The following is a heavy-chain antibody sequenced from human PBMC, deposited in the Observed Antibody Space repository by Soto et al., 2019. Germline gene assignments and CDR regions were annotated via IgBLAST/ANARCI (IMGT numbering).Heavy chain of an antibody. CDR2: ISGDGGST. J-gene: IGHJ6*02. CDR3: AKALSGSYYYYYYGMDV. V-gene: IGHV3-43*02. Sequence: GGSLRLSCAASGFTFDDYAMHWVRQAPGKGLEWVSLISGDGGSTYYVDSVKGRFTISRDNSKNSLYLQMNSLRTEDTALYYCAKALSGSYYYYYYGMDVWGQGTTVTVSS. CDR1: GFTFDDYA. D-gene: IGHD1-26*01.